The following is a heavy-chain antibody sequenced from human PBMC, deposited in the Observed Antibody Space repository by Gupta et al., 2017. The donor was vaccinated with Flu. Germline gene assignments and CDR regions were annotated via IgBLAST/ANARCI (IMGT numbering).Heavy chain of an antibody. CDR3: AKEAGGTTGFSLRGFFEH. J-gene: IGHJ1*01. V-gene: IGHV3-23*01. CDR2: ISGGGEHI. D-gene: IGHD2-15*01. Sequence: GKGLEWVSTISGGGEHIYYADSLKGRFIISRDNARNTLSLEINGLTAEDSATYYCAKEAGGTTGFSLRGFFEHWGQGALVTVSS.